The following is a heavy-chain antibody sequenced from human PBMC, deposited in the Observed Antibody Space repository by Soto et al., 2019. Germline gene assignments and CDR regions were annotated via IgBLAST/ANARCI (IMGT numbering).Heavy chain of an antibody. CDR1: GYTFTSYY. J-gene: IGHJ4*02. CDR3: ARDQSGAALLY. D-gene: IGHD1-26*01. V-gene: IGHV1-46*01. Sequence: QVQLVQAGAEVKKPGASVKVSCKASGYTFTSYYMHWVRQAPGQGLEWMGIINPSGGSTSYAQKFQGRVTMTRDTSTTTVYMELSSLRSEDTAVYYCARDQSGAALLYWGQGTLVTVSS. CDR2: INPSGGST.